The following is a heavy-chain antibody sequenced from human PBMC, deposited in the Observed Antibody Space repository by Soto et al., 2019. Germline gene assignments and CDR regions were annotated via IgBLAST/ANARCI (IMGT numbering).Heavy chain of an antibody. CDR2: TYYRSKWYN. CDR3: ARGATYSGRVSAGDHYYGMVG. V-gene: IGHV6-1*01. Sequence: SQTLSLTCAISGDSVSSNSAAWNWIRQSPSRGLEWLGRTYYRSKWYNDYAVSVKSRITINPDTSKNQFSLQLNSVTPEDTAVYYCARGATYSGRVSAGDHYYGMVGWGQGTTVTVSS. CDR1: GDSVSSNSAA. D-gene: IGHD6-13*01. J-gene: IGHJ6*02.